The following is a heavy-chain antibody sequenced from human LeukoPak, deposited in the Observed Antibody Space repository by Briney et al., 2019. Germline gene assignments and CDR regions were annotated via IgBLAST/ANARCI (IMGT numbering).Heavy chain of an antibody. CDR2: TSFDVSIK. D-gene: IGHD2-2*02. CDR3: ARGYCTSTSCYNDY. J-gene: IGHJ4*02. CDR1: GFTFSNYA. V-gene: IGHV3-30*04. Sequence: GGSLRLSCAAPGFTFSNYAMHWVRQAPGRGLEWVATTSFDVSIKYYADSVKGRFTISRDNSKNTLYLQMNSLRTEDTAVYSCARGYCTSTSCYNDYWGQGTLVTVSS.